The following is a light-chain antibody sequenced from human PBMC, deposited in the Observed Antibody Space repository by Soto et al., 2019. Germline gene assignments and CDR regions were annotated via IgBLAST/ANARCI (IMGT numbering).Light chain of an antibody. Sequence: EIVLTQSPGTLSLSPGEGATLSCRASQSVSSYLGWYQQKLGQAPRLLIYGAFSRATGIPDRFSGSGSGTDFTLTISRLEPEDFAVYYCQQYGSSRGTFGGGTKVEIK. CDR1: QSVSSY. J-gene: IGKJ4*01. V-gene: IGKV3-20*01. CDR3: QQYGSSRGT. CDR2: GAF.